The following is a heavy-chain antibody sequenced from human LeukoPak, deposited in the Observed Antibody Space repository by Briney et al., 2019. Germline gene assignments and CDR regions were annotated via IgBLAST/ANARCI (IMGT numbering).Heavy chain of an antibody. CDR3: ARERALGATRSPSAQRKYYFDY. J-gene: IGHJ4*02. V-gene: IGHV4-34*01. CDR2: INHSGST. D-gene: IGHD1-26*01. CDR1: GGSISGYY. Sequence: SETLSLTCTVSGGSISGYYWSWIRQPPGKGLEWIGEINHSGSTNYNPSLKSRVTISVDTSKNQFSLKLSSVTAADTAVYYCARERALGATRSPSAQRKYYFDYWGQGTLVTVSS.